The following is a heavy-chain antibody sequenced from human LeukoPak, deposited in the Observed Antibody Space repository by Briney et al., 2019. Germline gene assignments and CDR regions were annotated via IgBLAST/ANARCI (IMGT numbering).Heavy chain of an antibody. CDR1: GYTFTGYY. V-gene: IGHV1-46*01. D-gene: IGHD3-10*01. CDR2: INPSGGST. Sequence: ASVKVSCKASGYTFTGYYMHWVRQAPGQGLEWMGIINPSGGSTSYAQKFQGRVTMTRDTSTSTVYMELSSLRSEDTAVYYCARGGGLGLLWFGEFYRYYFDYWGQGTLVTVSS. J-gene: IGHJ4*02. CDR3: ARGGGLGLLWFGEFYRYYFDY.